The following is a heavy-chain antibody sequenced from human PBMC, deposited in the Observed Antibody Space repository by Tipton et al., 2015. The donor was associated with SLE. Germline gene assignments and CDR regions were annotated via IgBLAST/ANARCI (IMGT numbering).Heavy chain of an antibody. CDR3: ARDYSPEAYFDY. J-gene: IGHJ4*02. Sequence: LRLSCTVSGGSISSGSYYWSWIRQPAGKGLEWIGRIYTSGSTNYNPSLKSRVTISVDTSKNQFSLKLSSVTAADTAVYYCARDYSPEAYFDYWGQGTLVTVSS. V-gene: IGHV4-61*02. D-gene: IGHD6-13*01. CDR1: GGSISSGSYY. CDR2: IYTSGST.